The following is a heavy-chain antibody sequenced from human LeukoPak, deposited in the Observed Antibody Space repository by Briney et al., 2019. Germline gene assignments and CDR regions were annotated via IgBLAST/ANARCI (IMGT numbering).Heavy chain of an antibody. CDR3: ARQSYGSGSYYILDY. J-gene: IGHJ4*02. V-gene: IGHV1-2*02. Sequence: ASVKVSCKASGYTFTGYYMHWVRQAPGQGLEWMGWINPNSGGTNYAQKFQGRVTMTRDTSISTAYMELSRLRSDDTAVYYCARQSYGSGSYYILDYWGQGTLVTVSS. D-gene: IGHD3-10*01. CDR1: GYTFTGYY. CDR2: INPNSGGT.